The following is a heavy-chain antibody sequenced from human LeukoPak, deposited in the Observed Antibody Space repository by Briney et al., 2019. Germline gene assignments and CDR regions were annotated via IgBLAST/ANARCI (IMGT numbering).Heavy chain of an antibody. CDR1: GFAFEDYG. CDR2: INWNGGSI. CDR3: ARADKDGYGFFGIDY. J-gene: IGHJ4*02. V-gene: IGHV3-20*04. Sequence: GGSLRLPCAASGFAFEDYGMSWVRQAPGKGLEWVSGINWNGGSIGYADSVKGRFTISRDNAKNSLYLQINSLRAEDTALYYCARADKDGYGFFGIDYWGQGTLVTVSS. D-gene: IGHD5-18*01.